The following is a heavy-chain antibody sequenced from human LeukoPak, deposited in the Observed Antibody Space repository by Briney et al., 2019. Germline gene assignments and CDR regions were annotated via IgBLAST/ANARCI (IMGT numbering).Heavy chain of an antibody. CDR3: ARNLRDIVVIPPAAGFDP. V-gene: IGHV4-4*02. J-gene: IGHJ5*02. CDR1: GVSLSSSNW. CDR2: IYPNGDT. Sequence: SGTLSLTCDVSGVSLSSSNWWSWVRQPPGKGLEWIGDIYPNGDTNFNPSLKSRLTMSVDKSKNQFSLNLSSVTAADTAVYYCARNLRDIVVIPPAAGFDPWGQGTLVTVSS. D-gene: IGHD2-2*01.